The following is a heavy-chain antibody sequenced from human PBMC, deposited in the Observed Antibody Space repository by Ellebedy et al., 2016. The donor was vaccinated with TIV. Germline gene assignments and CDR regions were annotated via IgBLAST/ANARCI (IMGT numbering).Heavy chain of an antibody. D-gene: IGHD3/OR15-3a*01. CDR1: GYTFSRYA. J-gene: IGHJ5*02. CDR2: INAGNGNT. Sequence: AASVKVSCKASGYTFSRYAMHWVRQAPGQRLEWMGWINAGNGNTKYSQRFQGRVTITRDTSASTAYMELSSLRSDDTAVYYCVVGLFHPWGQGTLVSVSS. CDR3: VVGLFHP. V-gene: IGHV1-3*01.